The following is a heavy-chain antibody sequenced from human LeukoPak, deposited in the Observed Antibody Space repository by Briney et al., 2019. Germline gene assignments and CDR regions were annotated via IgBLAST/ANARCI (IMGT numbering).Heavy chain of an antibody. CDR2: IYYSGST. D-gene: IGHD5-18*01. J-gene: IGHJ3*02. CDR1: GGSMTGYH. V-gene: IGHV4-59*06. Sequence: PSETLSLTCTVSGGSMTGYHWTWIRQPPGKGLEYIGYIYYSGSTYYNPSLKSRVTISVDTSKNQFSLKLSSVTAADTAVYYCAREGGYSYGYSAFDIWGQGTMVTVSS. CDR3: AREGGYSYGYSAFDI.